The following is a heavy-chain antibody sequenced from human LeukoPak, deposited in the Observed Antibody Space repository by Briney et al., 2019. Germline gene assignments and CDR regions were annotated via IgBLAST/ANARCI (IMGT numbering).Heavy chain of an antibody. CDR3: ARDLVAAAGTSYMDV. V-gene: IGHV1-46*01. CDR1: GYTFPSYY. D-gene: IGHD6-13*01. J-gene: IGHJ6*03. CDR2: INPSGGNT. Sequence: GTVKVSCKASGYTFPSYYMHWVRQAPGQGLEWMGVINPSGGNTNSAQKFQGRVTMTRDTSTSTVYMELSSLRSEDTAVYYCARDLVAAAGTSYMDVWGKGTTVTVSS.